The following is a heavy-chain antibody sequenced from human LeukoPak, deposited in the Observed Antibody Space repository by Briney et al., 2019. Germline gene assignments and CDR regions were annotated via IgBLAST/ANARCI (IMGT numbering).Heavy chain of an antibody. CDR1: GGSISNYY. Sequence: SETLSLTCTVSGGSISNYYWNWIRQPPGKGLEWIGYIYYSGSTNYNPSLKRRVTISVDTSKNQFSLKLSPVTAADTAVYYCARAGARYSSGWYWFDPWGQGTLVTVSS. CDR3: ARAGARYSSGWYWFDP. D-gene: IGHD6-19*01. V-gene: IGHV4-59*01. J-gene: IGHJ5*02. CDR2: IYYSGST.